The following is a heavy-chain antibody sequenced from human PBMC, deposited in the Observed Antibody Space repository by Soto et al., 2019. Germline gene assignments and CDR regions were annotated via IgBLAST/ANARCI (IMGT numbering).Heavy chain of an antibody. CDR2: TGSGTGPG. J-gene: IGHJ4*02. CDR1: GGSLSTNP. V-gene: IGHV1-69*06. CDR3: ARRDSGGFYRVFDS. D-gene: IGHD2-15*01. Sequence: QVQLVQSGTEVKKPGSSVKVSCKASGGSLSTNPISWVRQAPGQGLEWMGGTGSGTGPGDHAQKFQGRLPVTADKSTSTVYMELTNLSSEDTAVYDCARRDSGGFYRVFDSWGQGTLVTVSS.